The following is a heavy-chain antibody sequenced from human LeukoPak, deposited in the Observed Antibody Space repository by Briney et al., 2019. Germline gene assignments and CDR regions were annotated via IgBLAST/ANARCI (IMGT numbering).Heavy chain of an antibody. J-gene: IGHJ3*02. CDR2: ISAYNGNT. CDR1: GYTFTSYG. V-gene: IGHV1-18*01. D-gene: IGHD5-18*01. Sequence: ASVKVSCKASGYTFTSYGISWVRQAPGQGLEWMGWISAYNGNTNYAQKLQGRVTMTTDTSTSTAYMELRSLRSDDTAVYYCASTGGYSYGYGLDAFDIWGQGTMVTVSS. CDR3: ASTGGYSYGYGLDAFDI.